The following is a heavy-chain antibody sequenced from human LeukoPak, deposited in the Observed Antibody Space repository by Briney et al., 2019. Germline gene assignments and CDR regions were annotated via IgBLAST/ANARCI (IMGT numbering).Heavy chain of an antibody. Sequence: SETLSLTCAVSDYSVSSAYYWGWLRQPPGKGLEWIGSIYHSGSTDYNPSLKSRVTISVDTSKNKFSLKLRSVSAEDTAVYHCARDQAYYGGYCYFDFDYWG. CDR1: DYSVSSAYY. J-gene: IGHJ4*01. CDR2: IYHSGST. CDR3: ARDQAYYGGYCYFDFDY. D-gene: IGHD2-21*02. V-gene: IGHV4-38-2*02.